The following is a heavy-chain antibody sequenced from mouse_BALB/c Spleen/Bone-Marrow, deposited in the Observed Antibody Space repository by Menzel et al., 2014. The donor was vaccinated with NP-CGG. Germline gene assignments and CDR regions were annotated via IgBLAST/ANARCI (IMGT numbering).Heavy chain of an antibody. D-gene: IGHD1-1*01. V-gene: IGHV4-1*02. CDR2: INPDSSTI. CDR1: GVDFSRYW. CDR3: ARLGYYGMMAY. Sequence: CKASGVDFSRYWMGWVRQAPGRGLKWIGEINPDSSTINYTPSLKDKFIISRDNAKNALYLQMSKVRSEDTALYYCARLGYYGMMAYWGQGTSVTVSS. J-gene: IGHJ4*01.